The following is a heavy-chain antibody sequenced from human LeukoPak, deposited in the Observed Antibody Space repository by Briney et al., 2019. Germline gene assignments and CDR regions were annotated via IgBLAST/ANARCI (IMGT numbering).Heavy chain of an antibody. CDR2: IWYDGSNK. CDR1: GYTFSSYG. CDR3: ARDTPKDYYGSGKSGMDV. J-gene: IGHJ6*02. V-gene: IGHV3-33*01. Sequence: GRSLRLSCAASGYTFSSYGMHWVRQAPGKGLVWVAVIWYDGSNKYYADSVKGRFTISRDNSKNTLYLQMNSLRAEDTAVYYCARDTPKDYYGSGKSGMDVWGQGTTVTVSS. D-gene: IGHD3-10*01.